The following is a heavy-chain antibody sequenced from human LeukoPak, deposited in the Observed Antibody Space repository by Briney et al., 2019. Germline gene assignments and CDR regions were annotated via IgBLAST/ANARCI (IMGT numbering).Heavy chain of an antibody. CDR2: IYSGGST. V-gene: IGHV3-53*01. Sequence: GGSLRLSCAASGFTVSSNYMSWVRQAPGKGLEWVSVIYSGGSTYYADSVKGRFTISRDNSKNTLYLQMNSLRAEDTAVYYCARGRPSSGWYYFDYWGQGTLVTVSS. D-gene: IGHD6-19*01. J-gene: IGHJ4*02. CDR3: ARGRPSSGWYYFDY. CDR1: GFTVSSNY.